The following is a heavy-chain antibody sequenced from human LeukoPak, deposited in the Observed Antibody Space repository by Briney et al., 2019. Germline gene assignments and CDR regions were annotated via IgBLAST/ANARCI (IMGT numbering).Heavy chain of an antibody. Sequence: SETLSLTCTVSGGSISSSSYYWGWIRQPPGKGLEWIGSIYYSGSTYYNPSLKSRVTISVDTSKNQFSLKLSSVTAADTAVYYCAREHKAVAGTWDYWGQGTLVTVSS. D-gene: IGHD6-19*01. CDR2: IYYSGST. CDR1: GGSISSSSYY. J-gene: IGHJ4*02. V-gene: IGHV4-39*07. CDR3: AREHKAVAGTWDY.